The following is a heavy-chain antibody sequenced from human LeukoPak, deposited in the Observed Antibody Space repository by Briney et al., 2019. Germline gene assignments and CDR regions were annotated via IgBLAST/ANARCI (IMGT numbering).Heavy chain of an antibody. CDR1: GCSISSGGYY. V-gene: IGHV4-61*02. D-gene: IGHD2-21*02. Sequence: SESLTLTCTVSGCSISSGGYYWSWHRQPTGKELDWIGRIYTSGSTNYNPSLKSRITISVDTSKNQFSLKLSSVTAADTAVYYCARVPAYCGGDCYPYYYYYMDVWGKGTTVTVSS. J-gene: IGHJ6*03. CDR2: IYTSGST. CDR3: ARVPAYCGGDCYPYYYYYMDV.